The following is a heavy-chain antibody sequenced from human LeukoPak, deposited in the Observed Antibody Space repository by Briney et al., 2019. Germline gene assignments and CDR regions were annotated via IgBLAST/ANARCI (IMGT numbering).Heavy chain of an antibody. V-gene: IGHV4-59*01. CDR3: ARFMITSSRGFDP. CDR1: GGSFSGYY. CDR2: IYYSGST. J-gene: IGHJ5*02. D-gene: IGHD3-16*01. Sequence: PSETLSLTCAVYGGSFSGYYWSWIRQPPGKGLEWIGYIYYSGSTNYNPSLKSRVTISVDTSKNQFSLKLSSVTAADTAVYYCARFMITSSRGFDPWGQGTLVTVSS.